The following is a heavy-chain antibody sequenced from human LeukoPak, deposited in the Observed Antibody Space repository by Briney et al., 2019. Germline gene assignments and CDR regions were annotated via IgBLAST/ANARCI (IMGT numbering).Heavy chain of an antibody. CDR1: GGSISSGGYS. Sequence: SQTLSLTCAVSGGSISSGGYSWSRIRQPPGKGLEWIGYIYHSGSTYYNPSLKSRVTISVDRSKNQFSLKLSSVTAADTAVYYCARLLLAWFDPWGQGTLVTVSS. D-gene: IGHD1-26*01. CDR2: IYHSGST. V-gene: IGHV4-30-2*01. CDR3: ARLLLAWFDP. J-gene: IGHJ5*02.